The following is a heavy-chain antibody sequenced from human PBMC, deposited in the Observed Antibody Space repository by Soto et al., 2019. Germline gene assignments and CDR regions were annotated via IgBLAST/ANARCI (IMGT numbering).Heavy chain of an antibody. V-gene: IGHV1-18*01. D-gene: IGHD3-22*01. CDR3: ARDGGYYYDSSGFTRLAY. CDR2: ISAYNGNT. CDR1: GYTFTSYG. J-gene: IGHJ4*02. Sequence: ASVKVSCKASGYTFTSYGISWVRQAPGQGLEWMGWISAYNGNTNYAQKLQGRVTMTTDTSTSTAYMELRSLRSDDTAVYYCARDGGYYYDSSGFTRLAYWGQGTLVTVSS.